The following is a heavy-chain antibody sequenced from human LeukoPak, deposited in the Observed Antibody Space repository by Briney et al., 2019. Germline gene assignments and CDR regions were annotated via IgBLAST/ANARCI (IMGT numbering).Heavy chain of an antibody. CDR1: GYTFTSYD. CDR2: MNPNSGNT. CDR3: ARVNDILTGYYKDY. D-gene: IGHD3-9*01. Sequence: GASVKVSCKASGYTFTSYDINWVRQATGQGLEWMGWMNPNSGNTGYAQKFQGRVTMTRNTSISTAYMELRSLRSEDTAVYYCARVNDILTGYYKDYWGQGTLVTVSS. J-gene: IGHJ4*02. V-gene: IGHV1-8*01.